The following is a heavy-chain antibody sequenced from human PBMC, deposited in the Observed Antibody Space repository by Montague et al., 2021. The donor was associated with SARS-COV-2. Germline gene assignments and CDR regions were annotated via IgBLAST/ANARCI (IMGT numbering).Heavy chain of an antibody. Sequence: ETLSLTCTVSGGSISSYYWNWIRQSAGKGLEWIGRIYTSGSTNYDPSLKSRVTMSVDTSKNQFSLKLSSVTAADTAVYYCARGALFYDSSGYYSDAFDIWGQGTMVTVSS. J-gene: IGHJ3*02. V-gene: IGHV4-4*07. CDR3: ARGALFYDSSGYYSDAFDI. CDR2: IYTSGST. CDR1: GGSISSYY. D-gene: IGHD3-22*01.